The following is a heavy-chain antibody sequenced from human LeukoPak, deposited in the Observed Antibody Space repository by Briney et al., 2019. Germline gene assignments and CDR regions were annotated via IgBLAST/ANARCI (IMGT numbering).Heavy chain of an antibody. CDR2: IDYSGST. J-gene: IGHJ4*02. V-gene: IGHV4-59*11. CDR1: GGSISSHY. Sequence: SETLSLTCTVFGGSISSHYWSWLRQPPGKGLEWIGYIDYSGSTNYNPSLKSRVTISVDTSKNQFSLNLSSVTAADTAVYYCARGHYYDTSGDYWGQGTLATVSS. D-gene: IGHD3-22*01. CDR3: ARGHYYDTSGDY.